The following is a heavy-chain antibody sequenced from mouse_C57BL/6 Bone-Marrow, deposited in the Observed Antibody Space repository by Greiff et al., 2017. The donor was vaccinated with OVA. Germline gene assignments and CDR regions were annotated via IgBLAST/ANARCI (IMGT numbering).Heavy chain of an antibody. CDR3: TAMVTNLDY. D-gene: IGHD2-2*01. Sequence: EVKLMESGGGLVQPGGSMKLSCVASGFTFSNYWMNWVRQSPEKGLEWVAQIRLKSDNYATHYAESVKGRFTISRDDSKSSVYLQMNNLRAEDTGIYYCTAMVTNLDYWGQGTTLTVSS. J-gene: IGHJ2*01. CDR2: IRLKSDNYAT. V-gene: IGHV6-3*01. CDR1: GFTFSNYW.